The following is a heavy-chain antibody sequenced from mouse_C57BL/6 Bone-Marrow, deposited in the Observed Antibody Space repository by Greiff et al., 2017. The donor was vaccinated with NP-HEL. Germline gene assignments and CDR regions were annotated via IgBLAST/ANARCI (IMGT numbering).Heavy chain of an antibody. V-gene: IGHV3-6*01. Sequence: VQLKESGPGLVKPSQSLSLTCSVTGYSITSGYYWNWIRQFPGNKLEWMGYISYDGSNNYNPSLKNRISITRDTSKNQFFLKLNSVTTEDTATYYCARDGYYFDYWGQGTTLTVSS. CDR1: GYSITSGYY. CDR3: ARDGYYFDY. J-gene: IGHJ2*01. D-gene: IGHD2-2*01. CDR2: ISYDGSN.